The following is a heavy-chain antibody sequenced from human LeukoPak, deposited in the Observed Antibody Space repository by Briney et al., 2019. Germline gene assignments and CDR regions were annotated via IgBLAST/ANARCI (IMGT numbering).Heavy chain of an antibody. J-gene: IGHJ4*02. D-gene: IGHD3-22*01. CDR3: AARYYYDSGGRFDG. V-gene: IGHV1-2*02. Sequence: ASVKVSCKASGYTFTGYYMHWVRQAPGQGLEWMGWINPNSGGTNYAQKFQGRVTMTRDTSISTAYMELSRLRSDDTAVYYCAARYYYDSGGRFDGWGQGALVTAS. CDR1: GYTFTGYY. CDR2: INPNSGGT.